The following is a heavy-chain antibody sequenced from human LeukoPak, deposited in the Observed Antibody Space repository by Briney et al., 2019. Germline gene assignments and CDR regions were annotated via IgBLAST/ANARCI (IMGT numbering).Heavy chain of an antibody. J-gene: IGHJ4*02. D-gene: IGHD3-22*01. CDR2: ISAYNGNT. CDR3: ARSGGPNYYDSSGYYPN. Sequence: ASVKVSCKASGYTFTSYGISWVRQAPGQGLEWMGWISAYNGNTNYAQKHQRRVTMTTDTSTSTAYMELRSLRSDDTAVYYCARSGGPNYYDSSGYYPNWGQGTLVSVSS. V-gene: IGHV1-18*01. CDR1: GYTFTSYG.